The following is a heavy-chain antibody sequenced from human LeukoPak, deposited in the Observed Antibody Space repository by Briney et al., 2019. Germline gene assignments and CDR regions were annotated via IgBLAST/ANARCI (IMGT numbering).Heavy chain of an antibody. D-gene: IGHD6-13*01. CDR2: YDPEDGET. J-gene: IGHJ4*02. Sequence: ASVKVFSKVSGYTLTELCMHWVRQAPGKGLEWMGGYDPEDGETIYAQKFQGRVTMTEDTSTDTAYMELSSLRSEDTAVYYCATDRMWYSSSWYYFDYWGQGTLVTVSS. CDR1: GYTLTELC. V-gene: IGHV1-24*01. CDR3: ATDRMWYSSSWYYFDY.